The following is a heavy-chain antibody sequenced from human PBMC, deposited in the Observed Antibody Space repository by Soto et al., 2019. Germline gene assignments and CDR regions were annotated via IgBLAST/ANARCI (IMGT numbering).Heavy chain of an antibody. Sequence: GGSLRLSCAASGFTFSNAWMSWVRQAPGKGLEWVGRIKSKTDGGTTDYAAPVKGRFTISRDDSKNTLYLQMNSLKTEDTAVYYCTTDANDIVVVVAEYGWGQGTLVTVSS. CDR2: IKSKTDGGTT. D-gene: IGHD2-15*01. V-gene: IGHV3-15*01. CDR3: TTDANDIVVVVAEYG. CDR1: GFTFSNAW. J-gene: IGHJ4*02.